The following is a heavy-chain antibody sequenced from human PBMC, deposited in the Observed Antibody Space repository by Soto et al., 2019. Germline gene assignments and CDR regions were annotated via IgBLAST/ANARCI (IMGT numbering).Heavy chain of an antibody. V-gene: IGHV3-30*18. CDR1: GFTFSSYG. D-gene: IGHD3-3*01. CDR2: ISYDGSNK. CDR3: AKDGPPESYDFWSGYHYYFDY. Sequence: GGSLRLSCAASGFTFSSYGMHWVRQAPGKGLEWVAVISYDGSNKYYADSVKGRFTISRDNSKNTLYLQMNSLRAEDTAVYYCAKDGPPESYDFWSGYHYYFDYWGQGTLVTVSS. J-gene: IGHJ4*02.